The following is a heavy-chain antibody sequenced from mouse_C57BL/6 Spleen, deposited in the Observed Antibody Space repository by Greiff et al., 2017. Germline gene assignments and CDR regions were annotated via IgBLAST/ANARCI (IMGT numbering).Heavy chain of an antibody. CDR2: IRSKSNNYAT. D-gene: IGHD3-2*02. CDR1: GFSFNTYA. CDR3: VSTQARFAY. Sequence: GGGLVQPKGSLKLSCAASGFSFNTYAMNWVRQAPGKGLEWVARIRSKSNNYATYYADSVKDRFTISRDDSESMLYLQMNNLKTEDTAMYYGVSTQARFAYWGQGTLVTVSA. J-gene: IGHJ3*01. V-gene: IGHV10-1*01.